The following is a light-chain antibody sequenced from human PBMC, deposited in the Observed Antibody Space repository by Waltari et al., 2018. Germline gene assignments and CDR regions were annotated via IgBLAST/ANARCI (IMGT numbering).Light chain of an antibody. CDR2: AAS. V-gene: IGKV1-12*01. Sequence: DIQMTQSPSSVSASVGDRVTITCRASQGISGWLAWYQQKPGEAPKLLISAASSLQSGVPSRFSGSGSGTDFTLTISSLQPEDFATYYCQQANSLPRTFGPGTKVDIK. CDR3: QQANSLPRT. CDR1: QGISGW. J-gene: IGKJ3*01.